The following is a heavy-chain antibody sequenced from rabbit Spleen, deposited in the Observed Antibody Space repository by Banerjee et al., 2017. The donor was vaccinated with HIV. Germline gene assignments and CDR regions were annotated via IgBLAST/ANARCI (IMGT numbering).Heavy chain of an antibody. J-gene: IGHJ3*01. CDR3: ARDLPEIIGWNFGF. D-gene: IGHD1-1*01. Sequence: QEQLEESGGGLVKPGGTLTLTCKASGVSLNDKDVMCWVRQAPGKGLEWIGCINTITGKTVYATWAKGRFTISRASSTTVFLQMTSLTAADTATYFCARDLPEIIGWNFGFWGPGTLVTVS. CDR2: INTITGKT. CDR1: GVSLNDKDV. V-gene: IGHV1S45*01.